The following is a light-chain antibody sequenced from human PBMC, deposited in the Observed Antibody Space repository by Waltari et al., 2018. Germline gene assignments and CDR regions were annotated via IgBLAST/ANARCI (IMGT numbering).Light chain of an antibody. Sequence: DIQMTQSPSSVSASVGDRVTITCRASQNIGSYLIWYQQKPGKAPNLLIYSASSLQSGVPSRFIGSGSATDFTLTINSLQPDDFATYFCQQYNDYPFTFGQGTKLEVK. CDR1: QNIGSY. V-gene: IGKV1-39*01. J-gene: IGKJ2*01. CDR3: QQYNDYPFT. CDR2: SAS.